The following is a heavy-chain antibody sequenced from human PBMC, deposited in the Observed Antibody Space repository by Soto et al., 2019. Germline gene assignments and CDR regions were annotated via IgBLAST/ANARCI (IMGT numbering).Heavy chain of an antibody. D-gene: IGHD4-17*01. Sequence: GASVKVSCKASGYTFTSYDINWVRQATGQGLEWMGWMNPNSGNTGYAQKFQGRVTMTRNTSISTAYMELSSLRSEDTAVYYCATGTDYGDYTGKYYYYYYMDVWGKGTTVTVSS. CDR2: MNPNSGNT. CDR1: GYTFTSYD. J-gene: IGHJ6*03. CDR3: ATGTDYGDYTGKYYYYYYMDV. V-gene: IGHV1-8*01.